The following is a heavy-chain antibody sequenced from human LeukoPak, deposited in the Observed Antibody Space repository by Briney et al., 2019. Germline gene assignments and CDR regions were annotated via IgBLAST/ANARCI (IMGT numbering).Heavy chain of an antibody. J-gene: IGHJ5*02. V-gene: IGHV4-59*08. CDR2: IYYSGST. CDR3: ARSIGYSYGPNWFDP. CDR1: GGSISSYY. Sequence: PSETLSLTCNVSGGSISSYYWSWIRQPPGKGLDWIGYIYYSGSTNYNPALKSRVTISVDTSKNQFSLKLSSVTAADTAVYYCARSIGYSYGPNWFDPWGQGTLVTVSS. D-gene: IGHD5-18*01.